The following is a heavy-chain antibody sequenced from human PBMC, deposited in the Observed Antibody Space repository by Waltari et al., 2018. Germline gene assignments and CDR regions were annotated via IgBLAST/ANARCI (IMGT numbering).Heavy chain of an antibody. J-gene: IGHJ5*02. CDR2: IYYSGST. D-gene: IGHD3-3*01. CDR1: GGSISSSSYS. CDR3: ARGDDFWSGYYTGPFDP. V-gene: IGHV4-39*07. Sequence: QLQLQESGPGLVKPSETLSLTCTVSGGSISSSSYSWGWIRQPPGKGLEWIGSIYYSGSTYYNPSLKSRVTISVDTSKNQFSLKLSSGTAADTAVYYCARGDDFWSGYYTGPFDPWGQGTLVTVSS.